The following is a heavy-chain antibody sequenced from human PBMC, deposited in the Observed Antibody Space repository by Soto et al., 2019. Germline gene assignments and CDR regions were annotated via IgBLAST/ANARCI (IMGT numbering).Heavy chain of an antibody. J-gene: IGHJ6*02. V-gene: IGHV1-3*01. CDR1: GYTFTSYA. Sequence: GASVKVSCKASGYTFTSYAFHWLRQAPGQRLEWMGWINAGNGNTKYSQKFQGRVTITRDTSASTAYMELSSLRSEDTAVYYCASSYSNYALIDYYYYGMDVWGQGTTVTVSS. D-gene: IGHD4-4*01. CDR2: INAGNGNT. CDR3: ASSYSNYALIDYYYYGMDV.